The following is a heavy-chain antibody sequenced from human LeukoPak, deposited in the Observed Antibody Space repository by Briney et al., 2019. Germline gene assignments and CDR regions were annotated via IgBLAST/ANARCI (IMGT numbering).Heavy chain of an antibody. D-gene: IGHD3-22*01. Sequence: SETLSLTRTVSGGSSRSHYWSWIRQPPGKGLEWIGYIYYSGSTNYNPSLPCRVSISVDTSKNQFPFKLRSVTAADTAVYYCARDAWSSGFFDYWGQGTLVTVSP. CDR1: GGSSRSHY. J-gene: IGHJ4*02. V-gene: IGHV4-59*11. CDR3: ARDAWSSGFFDY. CDR2: IYYSGST.